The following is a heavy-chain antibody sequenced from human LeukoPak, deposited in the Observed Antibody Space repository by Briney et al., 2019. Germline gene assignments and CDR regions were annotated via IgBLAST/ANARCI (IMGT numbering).Heavy chain of an antibody. CDR2: ISSSSSYI. Sequence: GGSLRLSCAASGFTFSSYSMNWVRQAPGKGLEWVSSISSSSSYIYYADSVKGRFTISRDNAKNSLYLQMNSLRAEDTAVYYCAKDRAEYSYAHNGLDYWGQGTLVTVSS. J-gene: IGHJ4*02. CDR1: GFTFSSYS. CDR3: AKDRAEYSYAHNGLDY. D-gene: IGHD5-18*01. V-gene: IGHV3-21*01.